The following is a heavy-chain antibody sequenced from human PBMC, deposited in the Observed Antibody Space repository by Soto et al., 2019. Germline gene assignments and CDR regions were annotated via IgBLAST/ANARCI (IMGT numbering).Heavy chain of an antibody. CDR3: AKYTDYYDSRAPSR. D-gene: IGHD3-22*01. CDR2: ISGSGIST. V-gene: IGHV3-23*01. CDR1: GFIFSSYA. Sequence: GGSLRLSCAASGFIFSSYAMSWVRQAPGKGLEWVSAISGSGISTYYADSVKGRFTISRDNSKNTLYLQMNSLRAEDTAVYYCAKYTDYYDSRAPSRWGQGTLVTVSS. J-gene: IGHJ4*02.